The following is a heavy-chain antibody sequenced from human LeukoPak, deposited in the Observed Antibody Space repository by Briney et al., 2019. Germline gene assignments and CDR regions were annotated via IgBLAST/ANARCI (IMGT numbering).Heavy chain of an antibody. J-gene: IGHJ6*03. CDR1: GFTFSSYA. CDR2: ISGSGGST. D-gene: IGHD6-6*01. Sequence: GGSLRPSCAASGFTFSSYAKSWVRQAPGKGLEWVSAISGSGGSTYYADSVKGRFTISRDNSKNTLYLQMNSLRAEDTAVYYCAKWGSSSSAYYYYYMDVWGKGTTVTVSS. V-gene: IGHV3-23*01. CDR3: AKWGSSSSAYYYYYMDV.